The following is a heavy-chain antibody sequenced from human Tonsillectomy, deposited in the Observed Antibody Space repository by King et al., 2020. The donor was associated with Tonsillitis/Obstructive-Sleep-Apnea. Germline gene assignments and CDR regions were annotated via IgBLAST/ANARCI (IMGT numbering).Heavy chain of an antibody. V-gene: IGHV3-21*01. CDR3: AGEGYSGYDDDYGDY. CDR1: GFTFSSYS. J-gene: IGHJ4*02. CDR2: ISSSSAYI. Sequence: VQLVESGGGLVKPGGSLRLSCAASGFTFSSYSMDWVRQAPGKGLEWVSSISSSSAYIYYADSVKGRFTISRDNAKNSLYLQMNSLRAEDTAVYYCAGEGYSGYDDDYGDYWGQGTLVTVSS. D-gene: IGHD5-12*01.